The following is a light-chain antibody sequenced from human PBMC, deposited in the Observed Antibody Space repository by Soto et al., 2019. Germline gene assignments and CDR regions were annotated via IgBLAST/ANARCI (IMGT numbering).Light chain of an antibody. CDR3: QQYFEWPPMT. CDR1: ESINRN. Sequence: EIVMTQSPATLSVSPGERVTLSCRASESINRNLVWYQKRPGQAPRLVIYGASTRATGIPARFSGSGSGTEFTLTISSLRSEDSAIYYCQQYFEWPPMTFGQGTKVDIK. J-gene: IGKJ1*01. CDR2: GAS. V-gene: IGKV3-15*01.